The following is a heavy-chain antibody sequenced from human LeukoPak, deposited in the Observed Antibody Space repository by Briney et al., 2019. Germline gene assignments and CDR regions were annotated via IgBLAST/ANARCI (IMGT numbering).Heavy chain of an antibody. CDR1: GFTFISYW. D-gene: IGHD2-2*01. J-gene: IGHJ3*02. CDR2: INSDGRST. V-gene: IGHV3-74*01. CDR3: AREELGYCSSNSCLISSAFDI. Sequence: GGSLTLSCAPSGFTFISYWVRWVRQAPGKGMVWVSRINSDGRSTSYADSVKGRFTISRDNAKNTLYLQMNSLRAEDTAVYYCAREELGYCSSNSCLISSAFDIWGQGTMVTVSS.